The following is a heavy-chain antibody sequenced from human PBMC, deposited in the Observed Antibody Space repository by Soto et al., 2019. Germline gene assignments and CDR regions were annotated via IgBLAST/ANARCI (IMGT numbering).Heavy chain of an antibody. D-gene: IGHD6-19*01. CDR1: GGSISSGGSS. V-gene: IGHV4-30-2*01. CDR3: ARVRSGWGIDY. CDR2: IYHSGST. Sequence: QLQLQESGSGLVKPSQTLSLTCAVSGGSISSGGSSWSWIRQPPGKGLEYIGYIYHSGSTYYNPSLKSRVTISVDRSKNQFSRKLSSVTAADTAVYYCARVRSGWGIDYWGQGTLVTVSS. J-gene: IGHJ4*02.